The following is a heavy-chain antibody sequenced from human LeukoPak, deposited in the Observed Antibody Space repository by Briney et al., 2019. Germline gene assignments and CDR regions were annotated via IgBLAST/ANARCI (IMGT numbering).Heavy chain of an antibody. CDR3: AREERGSYYS. CDR2: IKQDGSEK. J-gene: IGHJ4*02. D-gene: IGHD1-26*01. Sequence: PGGSLRLYCAASGFTLSSYWMSWVRQAPGKGLKWVANIKQDGSEKYYVDSVKGRFTISRDNAKNSLYLQMNSLRAEDTAVYYCAREERGSYYSWGQGTLVTVSS. CDR1: GFTLSSYW. V-gene: IGHV3-7*01.